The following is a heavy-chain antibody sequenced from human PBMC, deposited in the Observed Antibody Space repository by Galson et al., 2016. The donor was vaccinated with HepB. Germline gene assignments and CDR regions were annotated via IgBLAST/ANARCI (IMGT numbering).Heavy chain of an antibody. CDR3: ASSGKRMVVTAPIDY. CDR1: GYTFSSYA. J-gene: IGHJ4*02. CDR2: INAGNGNT. V-gene: IGHV1-3*01. Sequence: SVKVSCKASGYTFSSYAMHWVRQAPGQRLEWMGWINAGNGNTKFSQKFQGRVTITRDTSASTAYMELSSLRSEDTAVYYCASSGKRMVVTAPIDYWGQGTLVTVSS. D-gene: IGHD2-21*02.